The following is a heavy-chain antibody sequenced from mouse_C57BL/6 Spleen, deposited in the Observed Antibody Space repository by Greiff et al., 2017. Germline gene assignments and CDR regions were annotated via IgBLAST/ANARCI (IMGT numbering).Heavy chain of an antibody. J-gene: IGHJ2*01. CDR3: ARRGYYDYDGYYFDY. D-gene: IGHD2-4*01. CDR2: IYPGGGYT. CDR1: GYTFTNYW. V-gene: IGHV1-63*01. Sequence: VQLQQSGAELVRPGTSVKMSCKASGYTFTNYWIGWAKQRPGHGLEWIGDIYPGGGYTNYNEKFKGKATLTADKPSSTAYMQFSSLTSEDSAIYYCARRGYYDYDGYYFDYWGQGTTLTVSS.